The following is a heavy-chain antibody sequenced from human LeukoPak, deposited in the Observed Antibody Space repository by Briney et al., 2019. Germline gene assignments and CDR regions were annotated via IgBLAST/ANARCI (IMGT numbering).Heavy chain of an antibody. CDR1: GFAFETYW. V-gene: IGHV3-74*01. CDR2: IDEDGRIT. CDR3: ARDLGGRWGY. Sequence: SGGSLRLSCRASGFAFETYWMHWVRQVPGKGLVWVSRIDEDGRITNYADSVKGRFSISRDNAKNTLYLQMNSLSDEDTALYYCARDLGGRWGYWGQGTLVTVSA. D-gene: IGHD5-24*01. J-gene: IGHJ4*02.